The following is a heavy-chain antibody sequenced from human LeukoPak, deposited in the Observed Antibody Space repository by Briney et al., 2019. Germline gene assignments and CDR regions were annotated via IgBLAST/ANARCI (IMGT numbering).Heavy chain of an antibody. D-gene: IGHD6-19*01. CDR2: IIPIFGTA. V-gene: IGHV1-69*13. CDR3: ARGNSRIAVVRRSNWFDP. CDR1: GGTFSSYA. Sequence: GASVKVSCKASGGTFSSYAISRVRQAPGQGLEWMGGIIPIFGTANYAQKFQGRVTITADESTSTAYMELSSLRSEDTAVYYCARGNSRIAVVRRSNWFDPWGQGTLVTVSS. J-gene: IGHJ5*02.